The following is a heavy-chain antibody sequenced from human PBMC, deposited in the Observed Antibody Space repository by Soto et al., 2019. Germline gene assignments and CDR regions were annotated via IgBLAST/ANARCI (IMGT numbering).Heavy chain of an antibody. CDR3: AKENGYSSSWFEFDY. V-gene: IGHV3-23*01. CDR1: GFTFSSYA. CDR2: ISGSGGST. J-gene: IGHJ4*02. Sequence: EVQLLESGGGLVQPGGSLRLSCAASGFTFSSYAMSWVRQAPGKGLEWVSAISGSGGSTYYADSVKGRFTISRDNSKNTLYLQMNSLRAEYTAVYYGAKENGYSSSWFEFDYWGQGTLVTVST. D-gene: IGHD6-13*01.